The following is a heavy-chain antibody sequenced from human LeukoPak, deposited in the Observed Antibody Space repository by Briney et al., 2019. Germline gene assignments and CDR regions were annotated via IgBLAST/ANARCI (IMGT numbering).Heavy chain of an antibody. V-gene: IGHV4-61*02. D-gene: IGHD2-2*01. J-gene: IGHJ3*02. Sequence: PSQTLSLTCTVSGGSISSGGYYWSWIRQPAGKGLEWIGRIYTSGSTSYNPSLKSRVTISVDTSKNQFSLKLSSVTAADTAVYYCTVLGYCSSTSCNAFDIWGQGTMVTVSS. CDR2: IYTSGST. CDR3: TVLGYCSSTSCNAFDI. CDR1: GGSISSGGYY.